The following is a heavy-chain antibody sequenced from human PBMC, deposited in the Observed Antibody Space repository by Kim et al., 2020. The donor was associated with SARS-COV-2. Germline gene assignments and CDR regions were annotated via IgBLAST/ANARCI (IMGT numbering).Heavy chain of an antibody. CDR1: GFAFSSYF. Sequence: GGSLRLSCVGSGFAFSSYFMSWARQAPGKGLEWVATIKRDGTEKYYVDSVKGRFTISRDNAKNTLYLQMNSPGAGDTAVYYCARDHYTSGHLVFDYWGQGALVTVSS. CDR2: IKRDGTEK. CDR3: ARDHYTSGHLVFDY. D-gene: IGHD4-4*01. J-gene: IGHJ4*02. V-gene: IGHV3-7*01.